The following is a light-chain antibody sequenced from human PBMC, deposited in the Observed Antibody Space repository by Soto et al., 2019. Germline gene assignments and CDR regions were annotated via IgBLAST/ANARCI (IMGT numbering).Light chain of an antibody. CDR3: QQYGSSPPYT. Sequence: EVVLTQSPGTLSLSPGERATLSCRARQTVSNNYLAWYQHQPGQSPKLLIFGSSDRATGIPDRYSGSGSGTDFTLTISRLEPEDFAVYYCQQYGSSPPYTFGQGTKLEIQ. V-gene: IGKV3-20*01. CDR1: QTVSNNY. J-gene: IGKJ2*01. CDR2: GSS.